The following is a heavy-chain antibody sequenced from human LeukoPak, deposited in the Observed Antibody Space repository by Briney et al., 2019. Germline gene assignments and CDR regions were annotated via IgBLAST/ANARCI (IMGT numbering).Heavy chain of an antibody. D-gene: IGHD6-13*01. Sequence: PGGSLRLSCAASGFNFDDYTMHWVRQIPGKSLEWVSLINWDGGSTFYADSVKGRFTISRDTRKNFLYLQMNSLRTEDTALYYCAKDLGKVIAAAGTSGFDSWGRGTLVTVSS. J-gene: IGHJ4*01. CDR2: INWDGGST. CDR3: AKDLGKVIAAAGTSGFDS. V-gene: IGHV3-43*01. CDR1: GFNFDDYT.